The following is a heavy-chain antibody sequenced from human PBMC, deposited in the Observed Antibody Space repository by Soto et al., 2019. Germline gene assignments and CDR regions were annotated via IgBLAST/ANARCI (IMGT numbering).Heavy chain of an antibody. CDR3: ARDREYYFDY. J-gene: IGHJ4*02. Sequence: GGSLRLSCAASGFTFSSYAMHWVRQAPGKGLEWVAVISYDGSNKYYADSVKGRFTISRDNSKNTLYLQMNSLRAEDTAVYYCARDREYYFDYWGQGTLVTVSS. CDR1: GFTFSSYA. CDR2: ISYDGSNK. V-gene: IGHV3-30-3*01. D-gene: IGHD3-10*01.